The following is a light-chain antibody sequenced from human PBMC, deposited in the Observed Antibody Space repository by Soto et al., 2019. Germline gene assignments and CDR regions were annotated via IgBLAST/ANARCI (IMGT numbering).Light chain of an antibody. Sequence: DIQMTQSPSSLSASIGDRVTITCRASQSVRTHLNWYHQKPGKSPELLIYAASSLQAGVPSRFIGSGSGTYFSLTISSLHPEDFGDYYGQQSYSPPRTFGQGINLEIK. V-gene: IGKV1-39*01. J-gene: IGKJ2*01. CDR2: AAS. CDR1: QSVRTH. CDR3: QQSYSPPRT.